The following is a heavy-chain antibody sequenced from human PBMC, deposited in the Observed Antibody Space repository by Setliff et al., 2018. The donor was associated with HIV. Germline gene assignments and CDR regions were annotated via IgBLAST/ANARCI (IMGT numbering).Heavy chain of an antibody. CDR2: IYSDGKT. CDR1: GFIVSDTY. D-gene: IGHD2-21*01. Sequence: PGGSLRLSCAASGFIVSDTYMTWVRQAPGKGLEWVSLIYSDGKTYYADSVKGRFTISIDDSKNTLYLKMNSLKVDDTAVYSCAKGVKLLDPWGQGIQVTVSS. V-gene: IGHV3-53*01. CDR3: AKGVKLLDP. J-gene: IGHJ5*02.